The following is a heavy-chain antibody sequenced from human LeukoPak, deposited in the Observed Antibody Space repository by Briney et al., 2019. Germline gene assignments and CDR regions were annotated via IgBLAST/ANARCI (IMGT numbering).Heavy chain of an antibody. D-gene: IGHD2-2*01. J-gene: IGHJ5*02. CDR1: GYTFTSYG. CDR2: ISAYNGNT. V-gene: IGHV1-18*01. CDR3: ARDAVPAAIGWFDP. Sequence: ASEKVSCKASGYTFTSYGISWVRQAPGQGLEWMGWISAYNGNTNYAQKLQGRVTMTTDTSTSTAYMELRSLRSDDTAVYYCARDAVPAAIGWFDPWGQGTLVTVSS.